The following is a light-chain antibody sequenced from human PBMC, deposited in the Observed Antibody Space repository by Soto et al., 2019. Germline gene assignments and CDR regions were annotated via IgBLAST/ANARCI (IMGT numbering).Light chain of an antibody. V-gene: IGKV3-20*01. CDR2: AAF. Sequence: DIVLTQSPGTLSLSPGERATLSCRASQSVGSNYLAWYQQKPGQAPRLLIYAAFSRATGIPDRFSGSGSGADFTLTITRLEPEDFAVYYCQHYGTTVYTFGQGTKLEIK. CDR3: QHYGTTVYT. CDR1: QSVGSNY. J-gene: IGKJ2*01.